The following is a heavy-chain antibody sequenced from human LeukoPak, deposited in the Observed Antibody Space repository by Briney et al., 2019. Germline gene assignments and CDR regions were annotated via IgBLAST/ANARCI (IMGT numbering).Heavy chain of an antibody. D-gene: IGHD6-19*01. CDR3: AKLRRSGWSRVDFDY. Sequence: PGGSLRLSCAASGFTFSSYAMSWVRQAPGKGLEWVSAISGSGGSTYYADSVKGRFTISRDNSKNTLCLQMNSLRAEDTAVYYCAKLRRSGWSRVDFDYWGQGTLVTVSS. CDR2: ISGSGGST. J-gene: IGHJ4*02. V-gene: IGHV3-23*01. CDR1: GFTFSSYA.